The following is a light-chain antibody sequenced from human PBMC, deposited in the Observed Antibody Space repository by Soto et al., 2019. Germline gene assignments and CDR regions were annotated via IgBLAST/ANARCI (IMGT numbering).Light chain of an antibody. CDR2: DVS. Sequence: QSALTQPASVSGSPGQWITISCTGTSSDVGGSNFLSWYQQPPGKAPQLLIYDVSHRPSGVSNRFSGSKSGNTASLTISGLVAEDEADYYDSSFTSESKEVFGGGTKVTVL. J-gene: IGLJ3*02. CDR3: SSFTSESKEV. CDR1: SSDVGGSNF. V-gene: IGLV2-14*01.